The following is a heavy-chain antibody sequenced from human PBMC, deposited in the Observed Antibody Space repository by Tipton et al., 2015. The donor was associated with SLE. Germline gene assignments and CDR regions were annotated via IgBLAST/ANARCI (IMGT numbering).Heavy chain of an antibody. CDR3: ARWFVDYCSVDSCPNWFDP. CDR2: IHTSGST. CDR1: GGSISGDRYY. J-gene: IGHJ5*02. V-gene: IGHV4-61*09. D-gene: IGHD2-15*01. Sequence: TLSLTCTVSGGSISGDRYYWSWTRQPAGKGLEWIGHIHTSGSTKYNPSLKRRVTISVDTSKNQVSLRLSSVTAADTAVYYCARWFVDYCSVDSCPNWFDPWGQGTLVTVFS.